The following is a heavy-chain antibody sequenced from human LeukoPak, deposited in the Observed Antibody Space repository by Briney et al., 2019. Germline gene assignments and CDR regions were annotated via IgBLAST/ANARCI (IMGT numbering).Heavy chain of an antibody. D-gene: IGHD3-3*02. CDR3: ARDSQHLNFDH. Sequence: PAWSLRLSCAASGFTFSNYWMNWVRQAPGKGLEWVANIKEDGSEKYYVDSVKGRFTISRDNAKNSLYLQMDSLRAEDTAVYYCARDSQHLNFDHWGQGTLVTVSS. J-gene: IGHJ4*02. CDR2: IKEDGSEK. V-gene: IGHV3-7*01. CDR1: GFTFSNYW.